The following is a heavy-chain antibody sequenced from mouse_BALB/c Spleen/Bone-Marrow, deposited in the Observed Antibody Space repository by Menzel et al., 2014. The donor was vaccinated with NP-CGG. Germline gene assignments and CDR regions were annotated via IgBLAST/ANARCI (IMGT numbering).Heavy chain of an antibody. D-gene: IGHD2-14*01. CDR1: GHTFTVYW. V-gene: IGHV1-69*01. Sequence: QVQLQQPGAELVMPGASVKMSCKASGHTFTVYWMHWVKQRPGQGLEWIGAIDTSDSYTSYNQKFKGKATLTVDESSSTAYMQLSSLTSEDSAVYYCTRSDYRFDPLPYWGQGTLVTVSA. CDR3: TRSDYRFDPLPY. CDR2: IDTSDSYT. J-gene: IGHJ3*01.